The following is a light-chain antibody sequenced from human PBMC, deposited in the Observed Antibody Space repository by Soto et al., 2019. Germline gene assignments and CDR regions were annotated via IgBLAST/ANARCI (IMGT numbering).Light chain of an antibody. Sequence: DIQMTQSPSTLSASVGDRVTITCRASQSISGSLAWYQQKPGKAPKLLIFEASNLKSGVPSRFSGSGSGTDYTLTNSSLQPDDSAGYYCQQYNGYWTFGQGTRVEIK. CDR1: QSISGS. CDR2: EAS. J-gene: IGKJ1*01. V-gene: IGKV1-5*03. CDR3: QQYNGYWT.